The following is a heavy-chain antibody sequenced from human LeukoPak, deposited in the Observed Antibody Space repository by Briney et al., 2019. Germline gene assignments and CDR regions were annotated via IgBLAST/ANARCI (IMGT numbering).Heavy chain of an antibody. Sequence: ASVKVSCKASGCTFTGYYMHWVRQAPGQGLEWMGWINPNSGGTNYAQKFQGRVTMTRDTSISTAYMELSRLRSDDTAVYYCARDQSDVLLWFGELPHDAFDIWGQGTMVAVSS. CDR3: ARDQSDVLLWFGELPHDAFDI. V-gene: IGHV1-2*02. J-gene: IGHJ3*02. CDR1: GCTFTGYY. CDR2: INPNSGGT. D-gene: IGHD3-10*01.